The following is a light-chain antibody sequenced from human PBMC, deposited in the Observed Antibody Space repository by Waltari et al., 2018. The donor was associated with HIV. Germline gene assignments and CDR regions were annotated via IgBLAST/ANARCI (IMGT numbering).Light chain of an antibody. Sequence: QSALTQPASVSRSPGHSITISCTGTFSHVGLYNLVSLYQQHPGETPKLMIYEVTKRPSGISSRLYGSKSGNTASLTISGLQAEDEANYYCCSYAGSRIHVIFGGGTKLTVL. CDR2: EVT. V-gene: IGLV2-23*02. CDR1: FSHVGLYNL. CDR3: CSYAGSRIHVI. J-gene: IGLJ2*01.